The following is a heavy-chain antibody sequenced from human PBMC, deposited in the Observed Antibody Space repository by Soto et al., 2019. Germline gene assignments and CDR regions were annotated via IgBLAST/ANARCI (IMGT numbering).Heavy chain of an antibody. D-gene: IGHD3-22*01. J-gene: IGHJ6*02. Sequence: GESLKISCKGSGYSFTSYWIGWVRQMPGKGLEWMGIIYPGDSDTRYSPSFQGQVTISADKSISTAYLQWSSLKASDTAMYYCARAYDSSGFYYYYGMDVRGQGTTVTVPS. CDR2: IYPGDSDT. CDR3: ARAYDSSGFYYYYGMDV. V-gene: IGHV5-51*01. CDR1: GYSFTSYW.